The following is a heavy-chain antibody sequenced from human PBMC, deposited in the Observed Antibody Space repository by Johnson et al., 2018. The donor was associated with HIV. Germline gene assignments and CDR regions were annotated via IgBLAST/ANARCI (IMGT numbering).Heavy chain of an antibody. D-gene: IGHD1-26*01. Sequence: VQLLESGGDLVEPGESLRLSCVASGFTFSNAWMHWVRQAPGKGLEWVGRIKSKTDGGTIDYAAPVKGRFTISRDDSKNTLYLQMNSLKTEDTALYYCNTDRVDGGGSYYNAFDIWGQGTMVTVSS. CDR3: NTDRVDGGGSYYNAFDI. CDR2: IKSKTDGGTI. J-gene: IGHJ3*02. V-gene: IGHV3-15*01. CDR1: GFTFSNAW.